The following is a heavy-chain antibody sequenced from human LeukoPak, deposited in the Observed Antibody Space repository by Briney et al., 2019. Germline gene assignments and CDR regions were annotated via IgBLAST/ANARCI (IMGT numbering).Heavy chain of an antibody. J-gene: IGHJ6*04. CDR3: AELGITMIGGV. Sequence: GGTLRLSCAASGFTFSSYGMSWVRQAPGKGLEWVSAISGSGGSTYYADSVKGRFTISGDNAKNSLYLQMNSLRAEDTAVYYCAELGITMIGGVWGKGTTVTISS. CDR1: GFTFSSYG. CDR2: ISGSGGST. D-gene: IGHD3-10*02. V-gene: IGHV3-23*01.